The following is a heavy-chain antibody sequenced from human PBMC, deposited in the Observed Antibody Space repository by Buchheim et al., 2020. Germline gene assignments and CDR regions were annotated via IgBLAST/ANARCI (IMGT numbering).Heavy chain of an antibody. CDR1: GGSITSSHW. V-gene: IGHV4-4*02. J-gene: IGHJ5*01. Sequence: QVQLQESGPGLVKPSGTLSLTCAVSGGSITSSHWWTWVRQPPGKGLEWIGEIYHTGSTNYRPSLASRVTISVDRSKNQFSLTLRSVTAADTGFYYCARDPSSSATFDSWGQGTL. CDR2: IYHTGST. CDR3: ARDPSSSATFDS. D-gene: IGHD2-2*01.